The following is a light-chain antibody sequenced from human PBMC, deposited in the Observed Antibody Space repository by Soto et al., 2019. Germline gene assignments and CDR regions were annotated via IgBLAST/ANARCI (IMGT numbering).Light chain of an antibody. CDR1: QSVSSN. Sequence: EIVMTQSPATLSVSPGERATLSCRASQSVSSNLAWYQQKPGQAPRLLIYGASTRATGIPARFSGSGSGTEFTLTISNLEPEDFAVYYCHQGRSFGQGTRVEIK. J-gene: IGKJ5*01. CDR2: GAS. CDR3: HQGRS. V-gene: IGKV3-15*01.